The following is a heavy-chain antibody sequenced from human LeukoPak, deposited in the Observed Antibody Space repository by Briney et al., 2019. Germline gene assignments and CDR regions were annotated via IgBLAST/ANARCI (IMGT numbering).Heavy chain of an antibody. J-gene: IGHJ6*03. CDR3: ARGKYSSGWDSLPYYYMDV. D-gene: IGHD6-19*01. CDR2: MNPNSGNT. Sequence: ASVKVSCKASGYTFTSYDINWVRQATGQGLEWMGWMNPNSGNTGYAQKFQGRVTITRNTSISTAYMELSSLRSEDTAVYYCARGKYSSGWDSLPYYYMDVWGKGTTVTVSS. CDR1: GYTFTSYD. V-gene: IGHV1-8*03.